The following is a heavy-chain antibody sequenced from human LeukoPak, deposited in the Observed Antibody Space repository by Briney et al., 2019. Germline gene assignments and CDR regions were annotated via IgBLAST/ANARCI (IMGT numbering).Heavy chain of an antibody. D-gene: IGHD3-10*01. Sequence: ASVKVSCKASGYTFTGYYMHWVRQAPGQGLEWMGRINPNSGGTNYAQKFQGRVTMTRDTSISTAYMELSRLRSDDTAVYYCARVTGYYYYYMDVWGEGTTVTVSS. V-gene: IGHV1-2*06. J-gene: IGHJ6*03. CDR2: INPNSGGT. CDR3: ARVTGYYYYYMDV. CDR1: GYTFTGYY.